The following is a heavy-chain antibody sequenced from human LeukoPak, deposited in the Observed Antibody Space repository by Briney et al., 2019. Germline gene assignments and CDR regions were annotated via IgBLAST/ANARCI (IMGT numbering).Heavy chain of an antibody. CDR2: INPNSGGT. CDR1: GYTFTGYY. D-gene: IGHD1-26*01. J-gene: IGHJ3*02. V-gene: IGHV1-2*02. Sequence: ASVKVSCKASGYTFTGYYMPWVRQAPGQGLEWMGWINPNSGGTNYAQNFQGRVTMTRDTSISTAYMELSRLRSDDTAVYYCARDVGIVGAPDSFDIWGQGTMVTVSS. CDR3: ARDVGIVGAPDSFDI.